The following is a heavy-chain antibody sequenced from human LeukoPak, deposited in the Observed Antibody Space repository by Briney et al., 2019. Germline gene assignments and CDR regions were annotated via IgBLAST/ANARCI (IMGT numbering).Heavy chain of an antibody. CDR3: AKTGPGLYYYYGMDV. D-gene: IGHD3-10*01. Sequence: PGGSLRLSCAASGFTFSSYAMSRVRQAPGKGLEWVSAISGSGGSTYYADSVKGRLTISRDNSKNTLYLQMNSLRTEDTAVYYCAKTGPGLYYYYGMDVWGQGTTVTVSS. V-gene: IGHV3-23*01. CDR1: GFTFSSYA. J-gene: IGHJ6*02. CDR2: ISGSGGST.